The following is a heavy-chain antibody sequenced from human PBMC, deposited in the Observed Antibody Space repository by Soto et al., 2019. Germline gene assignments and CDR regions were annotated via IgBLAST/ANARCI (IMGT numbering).Heavy chain of an antibody. V-gene: IGHV4-30-4*01. D-gene: IGHD6-6*01. Sequence: PSETLSLTCTVSGGSISSGDYYWSWIRQPPGKGLEWIGYIYYSGSTYYNPSLKSRVTISVDTSKNQFSLKLSSVTAADTAAYYCARYSSSSDLFDYWGQGTLVTVSS. CDR2: IYYSGST. CDR1: GGSISSGDYY. CDR3: ARYSSSSDLFDY. J-gene: IGHJ4*02.